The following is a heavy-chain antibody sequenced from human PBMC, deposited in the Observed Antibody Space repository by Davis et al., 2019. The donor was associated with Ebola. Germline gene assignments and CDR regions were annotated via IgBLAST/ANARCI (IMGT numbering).Heavy chain of an antibody. Sequence: MPSETLSLTCTVSGGSISSGGYYWSLIRQHPGKCLEWIGYISYSGSTYYNPSLKSRVTISVDTSKNPFSLKLSSVTAAATAVYYCARDRGFVEWSHTYYCYGMDVWGQGTTVTVSS. CDR1: GGSISSGGYY. CDR3: ARDRGFVEWSHTYYCYGMDV. V-gene: IGHV4-31*03. CDR2: ISYSGST. J-gene: IGHJ6*02. D-gene: IGHD3-3*01.